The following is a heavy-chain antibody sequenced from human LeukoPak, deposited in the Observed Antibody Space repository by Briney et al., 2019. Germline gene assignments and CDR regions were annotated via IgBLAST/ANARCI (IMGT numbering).Heavy chain of an antibody. D-gene: IGHD3-10*01. V-gene: IGHV4-59*01. J-gene: IGHJ4*02. Sequence: SETLSLTCTVSGGSITTYYWSWIRQPPGKGLEWIGFIYYSGSSNYNPSLKSRVTISIDTSKNQFSLKLSSVTAADTAVYYCARDSPYYYDSEDRGLDYWGQGTLVTVSS. CDR2: IYYSGSS. CDR3: ARDSPYYYDSEDRGLDY. CDR1: GGSITTYY.